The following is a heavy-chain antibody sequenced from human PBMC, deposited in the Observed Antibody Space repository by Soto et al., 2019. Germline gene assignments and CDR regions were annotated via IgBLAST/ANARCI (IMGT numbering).Heavy chain of an antibody. CDR2: LSSTGSHI. Sequence: EVELVESGGGLVKPGASLRLSCAASGFTFSSYSMNWVRQSPGKGLEWVASLSSTGSHIYHAHSVKGRFTISRDNAKDSLSLQMNSLRVEDTAVYYCTREKSNTGDLDYWGQGTLVTVSS. J-gene: IGHJ4*02. V-gene: IGHV3-21*01. CDR1: GFTFSSYS. D-gene: IGHD3-16*01. CDR3: TREKSNTGDLDY.